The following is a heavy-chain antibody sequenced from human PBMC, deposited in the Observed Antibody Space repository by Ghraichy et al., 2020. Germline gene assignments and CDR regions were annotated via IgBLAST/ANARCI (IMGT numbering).Heavy chain of an antibody. V-gene: IGHV3-74*01. Sequence: GGSLRLSCAASGFTLSSYWMHWVRQAPGKGLVWVSRINSDGSSSNYADSVKGRFTISRDSAKNTRYLQMNSRRAEDTAVYYCARATGTTRNAFDIWGQGTMVTVSS. D-gene: IGHD1-1*01. CDR3: ARATGTTRNAFDI. J-gene: IGHJ3*02. CDR2: INSDGSSS. CDR1: GFTLSSYW.